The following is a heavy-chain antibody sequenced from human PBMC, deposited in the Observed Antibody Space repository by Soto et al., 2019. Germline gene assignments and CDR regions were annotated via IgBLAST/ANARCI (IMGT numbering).Heavy chain of an antibody. CDR2: ISAYNGNT. V-gene: IGHV1-18*01. CDR3: ARGTFDPNGLSDY. J-gene: IGHJ4*02. CDR1: LSAFADYV. D-gene: IGHD3-9*01. Sequence: VHVSCKSALSAFADYVVGWGILAPGQGLEWMGWISAYNGNTNYAQKVKGRVTLTTDTSTNTAYMELRSLTSDDTAVYYCARGTFDPNGLSDYRGQGTLVTVSS.